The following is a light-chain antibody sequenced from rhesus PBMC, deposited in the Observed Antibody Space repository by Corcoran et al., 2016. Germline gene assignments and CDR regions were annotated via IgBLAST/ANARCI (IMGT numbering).Light chain of an antibody. Sequence: DIQMTQSPSSLSASVGDRVTITCRASQDINTYINLHQQKPGIAPKLLIYYSKAFENGVSTRFSGSGSGTEITITINNLQPEDFATYYCQQLSSVPLTFGGGAKVEI. CDR1: QDINTY. CDR2: YSK. V-gene: IGKV1-32*05. J-gene: IGKJ4*01. CDR3: QQLSSVPLT.